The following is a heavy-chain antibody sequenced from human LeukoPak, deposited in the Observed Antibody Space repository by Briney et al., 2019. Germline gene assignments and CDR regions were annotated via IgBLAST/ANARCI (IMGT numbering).Heavy chain of an antibody. CDR3: ARDGSGSYPPDY. Sequence: SETLSLTCTVSGGSISSSSYYWGWIRQPPGKGLEWMGSIYYSGSTYYNPSLKSRVTISVDTSKNQFSLKLSSVTAADTAVYYCARDGSGSYPPDYWGQGTLVTVSS. CDR1: GGSISSSSYY. V-gene: IGHV4-39*07. J-gene: IGHJ4*02. CDR2: IYYSGST. D-gene: IGHD3-10*01.